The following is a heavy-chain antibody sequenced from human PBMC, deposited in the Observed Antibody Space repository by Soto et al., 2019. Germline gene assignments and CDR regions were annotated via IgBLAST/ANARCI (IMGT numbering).Heavy chain of an antibody. CDR2: IYWDDDR. V-gene: IGHV2-5*02. Sequence: QITLKESSPTLEKPTQPLTLTCTLSGSSVSTSGVGVGWIRQPPGKALEWLALIYWDDDRRYSPSLKSRLTITKDTSRNQVVLTMTNMDPVDTAAYYCTRLRRIAVPGTADFDYWGQGTLVTVSS. J-gene: IGHJ4*02. D-gene: IGHD6-19*01. CDR3: TRLRRIAVPGTADFDY. CDR1: GSSVSTSGVG.